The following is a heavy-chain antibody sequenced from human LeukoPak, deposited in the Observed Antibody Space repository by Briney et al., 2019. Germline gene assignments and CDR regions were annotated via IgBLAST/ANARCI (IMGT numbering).Heavy chain of an antibody. CDR2: INHSGST. D-gene: IGHD6-6*01. CDR1: GGSFSGYY. Sequence: SETLSLTCAVYGGSFSGYYCSWIRQPPGKGLEWIGEINHSGSTNYNPSLKSRVTISVDTSKNQFSLKLSSVTAADTAVYYCARGSPRGSSSRFDPWGQETLVTVSS. CDR3: ARGSPRGSSSRFDP. V-gene: IGHV4-34*01. J-gene: IGHJ5*02.